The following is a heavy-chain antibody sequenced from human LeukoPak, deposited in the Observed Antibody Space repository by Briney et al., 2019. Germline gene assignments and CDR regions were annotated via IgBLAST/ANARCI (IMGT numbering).Heavy chain of an antibody. CDR1: GFTFSSYD. Sequence: PGGSLRLSCAASGFTFSSYDMHWVRQATGKGLEWVSAIDTAGNTFYPGSVKGRFTISRENAKDSLYLQMNNVRAGDTALYFCARTSKVTSVMGIWGQGTMVTVSS. CDR2: IDTAGNT. D-gene: IGHD3-16*01. CDR3: ARTSKVTSVMGI. J-gene: IGHJ3*02. V-gene: IGHV3-13*04.